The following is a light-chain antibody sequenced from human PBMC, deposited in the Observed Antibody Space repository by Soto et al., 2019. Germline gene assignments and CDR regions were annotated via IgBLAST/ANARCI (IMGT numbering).Light chain of an antibody. CDR2: GAS. V-gene: IGKV3-15*01. J-gene: IGKJ5*01. CDR3: QQYNNWPRIT. CDR1: QSIGGS. Sequence: DIVLTQSPDTLSLSPGERATLSCRASQSIGGSLLAWFQQKPGQAPRLLIYGASSRAAGIPARFSGSGSGTEFTLTISSLQSEDFAVYYCQQYNNWPRITFGQGTRLEIK.